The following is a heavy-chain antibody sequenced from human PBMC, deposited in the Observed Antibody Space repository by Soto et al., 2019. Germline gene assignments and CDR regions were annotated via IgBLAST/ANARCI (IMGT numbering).Heavy chain of an antibody. V-gene: IGHV4-59*01. Sequence: SETLSLTCTVSGGSISSYYWSWIRQPPGKGLEWIGYIYYSGSTNYNPSLKSRVTISVDTSKNQFSLKLSSVTAADTAVYYCARDGGSGPYYFDYWGQGTLVTVSS. CDR2: IYYSGST. J-gene: IGHJ4*02. CDR1: GGSISSYY. D-gene: IGHD6-19*01. CDR3: ARDGGSGPYYFDY.